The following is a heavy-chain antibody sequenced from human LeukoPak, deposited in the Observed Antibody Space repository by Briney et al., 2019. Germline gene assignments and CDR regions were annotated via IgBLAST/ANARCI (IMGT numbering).Heavy chain of an antibody. CDR1: GYTFTSYG. D-gene: IGHD1-26*01. CDR3: ARDYAPHEVGATSEFDY. J-gene: IGHJ4*02. V-gene: IGHV1-18*01. Sequence: GASVKVSCKASGYTFTSYGISWVRQAPGQGLEWMGWISAYNGITNYAQKLQGRVTMTTDTSTSTAYMELRSLRSDDTAVYYCARDYAPHEVGATSEFDYWGQGTLVTVSS. CDR2: ISAYNGIT.